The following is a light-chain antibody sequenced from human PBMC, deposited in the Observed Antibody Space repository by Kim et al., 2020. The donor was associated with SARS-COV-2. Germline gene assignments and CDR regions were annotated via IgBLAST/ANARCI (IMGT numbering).Light chain of an antibody. J-gene: IGKJ1*01. V-gene: IGKV3-15*01. CDR1: QTINNR. Sequence: PGERATRSCRASQTINNRLVWYQHKPGQAPRLLIYDATTRATGIPARFIGSGSETDFTLTISSLQSEDFAVYYCQQSNDWPPLTFGQGTKVDIK. CDR2: DAT. CDR3: QQSNDWPPLT.